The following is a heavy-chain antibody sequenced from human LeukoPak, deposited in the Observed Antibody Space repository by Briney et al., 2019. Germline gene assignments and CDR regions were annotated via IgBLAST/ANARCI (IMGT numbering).Heavy chain of an antibody. CDR3: ARAQGYSYGKFDY. D-gene: IGHD5-18*01. V-gene: IGHV4-59*08. CDR2: IFYSGST. Sequence: PSETLSLTCTVSGGSISSYCWSWIRQPPGKGLEWVGYIFYSGSTNYNPSLKSRGTISVDTSKNQFSLRLSSVTAADTAVYYCARAQGYSYGKFDYWGQGTLVTISS. CDR1: GGSISSYC. J-gene: IGHJ4*02.